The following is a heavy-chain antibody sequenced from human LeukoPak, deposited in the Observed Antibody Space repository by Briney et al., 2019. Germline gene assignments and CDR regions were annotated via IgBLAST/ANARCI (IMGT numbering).Heavy chain of an antibody. D-gene: IGHD4-17*01. CDR1: GYTFTGYY. Sequence: ASVKISCKVSGYTFTGYYMHWVRQAPGQGLEWMGWINPNSGGTNYAQKFQDRVTMTRDTSISTAYMELSRLRSDGTAMYYCARSPLYGDYDYWGQGTLVTVSS. CDR2: INPNSGGT. V-gene: IGHV1-2*02. J-gene: IGHJ4*02. CDR3: ARSPLYGDYDY.